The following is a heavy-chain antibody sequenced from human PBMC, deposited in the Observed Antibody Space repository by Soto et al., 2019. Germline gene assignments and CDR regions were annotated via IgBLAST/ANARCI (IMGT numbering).Heavy chain of an antibody. J-gene: IGHJ6*02. V-gene: IGHV4-34*01. Sequence: SETLSLTCAGYGGSFSGYYWSWIRQPPGKGLEWIGEINHSGSTNYNPSLKSRVTISVDTSKNQFSLKLSSVTAADTAVYYCASDSSSRYSDYYYYGMDVWGQGTTVT. D-gene: IGHD6-13*01. CDR1: GGSFSGYY. CDR3: ASDSSSRYSDYYYYGMDV. CDR2: INHSGST.